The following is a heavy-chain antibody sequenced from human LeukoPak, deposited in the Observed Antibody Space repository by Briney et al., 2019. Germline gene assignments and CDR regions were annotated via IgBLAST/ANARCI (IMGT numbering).Heavy chain of an antibody. J-gene: IGHJ4*02. CDR1: GGTFSSYA. CDR3: ASGIVGATKGKDY. D-gene: IGHD1-26*01. CDR2: IIPILGIA. Sequence: SVKVSCKASGGTFSSYAISWVRQAPGQGLEWMGRIIPILGIANYAQKFQGRVTITADKSTSTAYMELSSLGSEDTAVYYCASGIVGATKGKDYWGQGTLVTVSS. V-gene: IGHV1-69*04.